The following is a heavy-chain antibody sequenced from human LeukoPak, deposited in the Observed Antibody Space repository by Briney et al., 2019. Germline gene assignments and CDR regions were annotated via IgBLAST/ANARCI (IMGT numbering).Heavy chain of an antibody. CDR3: ARARAVGDYYYYMDV. V-gene: IGHV1-18*01. J-gene: IGHJ6*03. Sequence: ASVKVSCKASGYTFPSYGISWVRQAPGQGLEWMGRISTYNGNTNYAQKLQGRVTMTTDTSTSTAYMELRSLRSDDTALYYCARARAVGDYYYYMDVWGKGTTVTVSS. CDR2: ISTYNGNT. CDR1: GYTFPSYG. D-gene: IGHD6-19*01.